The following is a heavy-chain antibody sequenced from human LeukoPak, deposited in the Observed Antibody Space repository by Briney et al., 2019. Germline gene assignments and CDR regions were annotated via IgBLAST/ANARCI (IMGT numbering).Heavy chain of an antibody. V-gene: IGHV3-21*01. D-gene: IGHD6-13*01. CDR1: GFTFSSYS. J-gene: IGHJ6*03. CDR3: ARGRSIAAADNYYYYYYYMDV. CDR2: ISSSSSYI. Sequence: GGSLRLSCAASGFTFSSYSMNWVRQAPGKGLEWVSSISSSSSYIYYADSVKGRFTISRDNAKNSLYLQMNSLRAEDTAVYYCARGRSIAAADNYYYYYYYMDVWGKGTTVTVSS.